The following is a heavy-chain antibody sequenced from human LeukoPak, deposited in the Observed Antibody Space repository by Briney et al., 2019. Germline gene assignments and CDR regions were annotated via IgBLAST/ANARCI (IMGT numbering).Heavy chain of an antibody. V-gene: IGHV3-23*01. CDR2: ISGSGGST. CDR3: AKGQETESRLDS. D-gene: IGHD1-1*01. Sequence: PGGTLRLSCAASGFTFSSYGMSWVRQAPGKGLEWVSAISGSGGSTYYADSVKGRFTISRDNVKNSLYLQMNSLRAEDTALYYCAKGQETESRLDSWGQGTLVTVSS. J-gene: IGHJ4*02. CDR1: GFTFSSYG.